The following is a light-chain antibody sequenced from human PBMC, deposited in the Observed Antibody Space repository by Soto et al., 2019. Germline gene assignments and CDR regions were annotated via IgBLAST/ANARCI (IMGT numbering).Light chain of an antibody. V-gene: IGLV2-14*01. J-gene: IGLJ3*02. CDR2: EVR. CDR1: MRDVGAYNL. Sequence: QSALTQPASVSGSAGQSITISCSGTMRDVGAYNLVSWYQQHPGTAPKLIIYEVRNRPSGISSRFSGSRSGNTAPLTISGLQSEDEGYYYCSAYTARSTLVFGGGTKLTVL. CDR3: SAYTARSTLV.